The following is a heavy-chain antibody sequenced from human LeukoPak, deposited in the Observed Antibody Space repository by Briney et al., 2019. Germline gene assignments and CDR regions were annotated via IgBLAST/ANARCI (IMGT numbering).Heavy chain of an antibody. Sequence: PGGSLRLSCAASGFTFSDYGMHWVRQAPGKGLEWVAFTWYDGGNKYYAYSVKGRFTISRDNSKNTLYLQMNSLRPEDTAVYYCAKENGAHFDYWGQGTLVTVSS. CDR3: AKENGAHFDY. CDR1: GFTFSDYG. V-gene: IGHV3-30*02. J-gene: IGHJ4*02. CDR2: TWYDGGNK. D-gene: IGHD4-17*01.